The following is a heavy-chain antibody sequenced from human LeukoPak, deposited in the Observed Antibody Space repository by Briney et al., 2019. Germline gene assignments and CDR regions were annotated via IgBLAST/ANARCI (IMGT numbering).Heavy chain of an antibody. CDR2: TYHSGTT. CDR3: ARDRTGFEY. CDR1: GYSISSGYY. Sequence: SETLSLTCAVSGYSISSGYYWGWIRQPPGKGLEWIGSTYHSGTTYYNPSLKSRVTISIDTSKNQFSLKLSSVTAADTAVYYCARDRTGFEYWGQGTLVTVSS. J-gene: IGHJ4*02. V-gene: IGHV4-38-2*02. D-gene: IGHD1-14*01.